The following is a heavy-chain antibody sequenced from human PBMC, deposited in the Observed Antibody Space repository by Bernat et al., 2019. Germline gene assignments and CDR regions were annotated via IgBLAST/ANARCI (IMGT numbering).Heavy chain of an antibody. V-gene: IGHV3-7*03. CDR3: VDGHYSQR. D-gene: IGHD3-3*01. J-gene: IGHJ4*02. Sequence: VQMVASGGGLVQPGGSLRLSCTASGFTISTFWMNWVRLAPGKGLEWVANINGDGSETNYVDSVKGRFTVSRDNAANSAYLQMNSLRDEETAMYYCVDGHYSQRWGQGTLVTVSS. CDR1: GFTISTFW. CDR2: INGDGSET.